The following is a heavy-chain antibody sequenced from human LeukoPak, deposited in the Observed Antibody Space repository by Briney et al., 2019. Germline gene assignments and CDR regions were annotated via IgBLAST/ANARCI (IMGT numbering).Heavy chain of an antibody. CDR1: GYTFTGYY. CDR3: ARSFSSSWSVIYQSSAESVFDY. V-gene: IGHV1-46*01. D-gene: IGHD6-13*01. J-gene: IGHJ4*02. Sequence: ASVKVSCKASGYTFTGYYMHWVRQAPGQGLEWMGWINPSGGSTNYAQKFQGRVTMTRDTSTNTVYMELRSLRSEDTAIYYCARSFSSSWSVIYQSSAESVFDYWGQGTLVTVSS. CDR2: INPSGGST.